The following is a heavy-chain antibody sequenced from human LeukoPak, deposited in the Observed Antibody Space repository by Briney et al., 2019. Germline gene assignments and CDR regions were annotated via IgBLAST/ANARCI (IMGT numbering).Heavy chain of an antibody. V-gene: IGHV4-59*12. Sequence: SETLSLICTVSGNSISPYYWSWIRQSPGKGLEWIGYIYYTGGTNYNPSLKSRVTISVDTSKNQFSLKLSSVTAADTAVYYCARGRTLGSSWYRYWGQGTLVTVSS. J-gene: IGHJ4*02. D-gene: IGHD6-13*01. CDR1: GNSISPYY. CDR2: IYYTGGT. CDR3: ARGRTLGSSWYRY.